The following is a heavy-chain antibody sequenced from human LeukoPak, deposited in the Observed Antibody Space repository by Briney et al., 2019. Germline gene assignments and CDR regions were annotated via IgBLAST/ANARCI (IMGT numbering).Heavy chain of an antibody. CDR1: GFTFSSYG. V-gene: IGHV3-30*18. J-gene: IGHJ5*02. Sequence: PGRSLRLSCAASGFTFSSYGMHWVRQAPGKGLEWVAVISYDGSNKYYADSVKGRFTISRDNSKNTLYLQMNSLRAEDTAVYYCAKDLWFAMVREVNWFDPWGQGTLVTVSS. D-gene: IGHD3-10*01. CDR3: AKDLWFAMVREVNWFDP. CDR2: ISYDGSNK.